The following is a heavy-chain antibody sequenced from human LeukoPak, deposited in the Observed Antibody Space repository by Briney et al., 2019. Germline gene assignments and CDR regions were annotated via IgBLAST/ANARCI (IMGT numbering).Heavy chain of an antibody. D-gene: IGHD1-26*01. V-gene: IGHV3-23*01. Sequence: GGSLRLSCAASGFTFSSYAMSWVRQAPGKGLEWVSAISGSGGSTYYADSVKGRFTISRDNSKNTLYLQMNSLRTEDTAVYYCAKGIVGATRKINFFDYWGQGTLVTVSS. CDR2: ISGSGGST. CDR3: AKGIVGATRKINFFDY. J-gene: IGHJ4*02. CDR1: GFTFSSYA.